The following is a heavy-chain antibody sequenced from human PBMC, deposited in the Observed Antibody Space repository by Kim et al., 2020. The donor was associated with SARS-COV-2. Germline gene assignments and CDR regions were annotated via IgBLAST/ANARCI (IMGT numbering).Heavy chain of an antibody. D-gene: IGHD1-1*01. V-gene: IGHV4-39*01. CDR1: GGSISSSSYY. CDR2: IYYSGST. J-gene: IGHJ3*02. Sequence: SETLSLTCTVSGGSISSSSYYWGWIRQPPGKGLEWIGSIYYSGSTYYNPSLKSRVTISVDTSKNQFSLKLSSVTAADTAVYYCANLLLRRGYPTSGAFDIWGQGTMVTVSS. CDR3: ANLLLRRGYPTSGAFDI.